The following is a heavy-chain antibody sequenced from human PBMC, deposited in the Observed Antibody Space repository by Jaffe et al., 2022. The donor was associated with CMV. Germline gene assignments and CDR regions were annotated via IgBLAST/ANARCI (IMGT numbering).Heavy chain of an antibody. Sequence: EVQLVESGGGLVQPGGSLRLSCAASGFTFSSYWMSWVRQAPGKGLEWVANIKQDGSEKYYVDSVKGRFTISRDNAKNSLYLQMNSLRAEDTAVYYCARVGRSSWSYYYYMDVWGKGTTVTVSS. J-gene: IGHJ6*03. CDR2: IKQDGSEK. CDR3: ARVGRSSWSYYYYMDV. V-gene: IGHV3-7*03. D-gene: IGHD6-13*01. CDR1: GFTFSSYW.